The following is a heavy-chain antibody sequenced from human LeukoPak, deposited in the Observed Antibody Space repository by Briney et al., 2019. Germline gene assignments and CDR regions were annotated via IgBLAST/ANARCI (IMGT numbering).Heavy chain of an antibody. V-gene: IGHV1-8*01. J-gene: IGHJ4*02. CDR3: ARGPPNWGFDF. CDR1: GYTFTSYD. Sequence: ASVKVSCKASGYTFTSYDINWVRQATGQGLEWMGWMNPNSGNTGYAQKFQGRVTMTRDTSISTAFMELTSLRSEDTAVYYCARGPPNWGFDFWGQGALVTVPS. D-gene: IGHD7-27*01. CDR2: MNPNSGNT.